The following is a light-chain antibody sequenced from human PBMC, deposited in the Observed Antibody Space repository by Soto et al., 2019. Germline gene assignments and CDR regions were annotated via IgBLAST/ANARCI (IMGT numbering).Light chain of an antibody. CDR3: AAWDNNLGGPA. CDR1: NSNIGSKY. Sequence: QSVLTQPPSASGTPGQRGSISCSGSNSNIGSKYVYWYQQLPGTATKLLMYRNNQRPSGVPDRFSGSKSGPSAYLAISGLRSEDEADYYCAAWDNNLGGPAFGGGTKVTFL. CDR2: RNN. V-gene: IGLV1-47*01. J-gene: IGLJ2*01.